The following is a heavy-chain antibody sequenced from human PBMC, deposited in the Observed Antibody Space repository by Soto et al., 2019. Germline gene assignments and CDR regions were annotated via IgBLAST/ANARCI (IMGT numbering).Heavy chain of an antibody. CDR1: GGSISSGGYY. D-gene: IGHD2-21*02. CDR2: IYYSGST. CDR3: ARVCGGDCHYGMDV. V-gene: IGHV4-31*03. J-gene: IGHJ6*02. Sequence: QVQLQESGPGLVKPSQTLSLTCTVSGGSISSGGYYWSWIRQHPGKGLEWIAYIYYSGSTYYNPSLKSRVTISVDTSKNPFSLKLSSVTAADTAVYYCARVCGGDCHYGMDVWGQGTTVTVSS.